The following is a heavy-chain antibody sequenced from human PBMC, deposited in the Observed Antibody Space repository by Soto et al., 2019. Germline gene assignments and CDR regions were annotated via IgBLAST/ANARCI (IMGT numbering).Heavy chain of an antibody. D-gene: IGHD6-13*01. CDR2: ISYDGSNK. V-gene: IGHV3-30-3*01. Sequence: PGGSLRLSCAASGFTFSSYAMYWVRQAPGKGLEWVAVISYDGSNKYYADSVKGRFTISRDNSKNTLYLQMNSLRAEDTAVYYCARDLVMGSSSWLYYYYYGMDVWGQGTTVTVSS. CDR1: GFTFSSYA. J-gene: IGHJ6*02. CDR3: ARDLVMGSSSWLYYYYYGMDV.